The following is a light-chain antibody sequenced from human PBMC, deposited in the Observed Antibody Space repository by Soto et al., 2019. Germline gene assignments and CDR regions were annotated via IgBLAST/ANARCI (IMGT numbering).Light chain of an antibody. J-gene: IGKJ3*01. V-gene: IGKV1-33*01. CDR3: QQSYSAPPLT. CDR1: QDISKY. Sequence: DIQLAQSPSSLSASVGDRVTIPCQASQDISKYLNWYQQKPGKAPKLLIYDASNLETGIPSRFSGSGSGTNFSLTITSLQPEDIATYYCQQSYSAPPLTFGPGTKVDMK. CDR2: DAS.